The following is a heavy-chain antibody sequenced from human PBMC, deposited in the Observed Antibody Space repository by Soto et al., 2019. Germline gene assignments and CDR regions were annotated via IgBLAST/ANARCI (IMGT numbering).Heavy chain of an antibody. J-gene: IGHJ4*02. Sequence: QVPLVQSGPEVKKPGASVKVSCKTSGYTPTNYDIGWVRQAPGQGLEYMGWISAYNGNTNYARKLTDRVTLTTDTSTRTAYMELRSLQSDDTAIYYCARGLYRRGTYYSFDNWGQDTLVTVSS. CDR2: ISAYNGNT. V-gene: IGHV1-18*01. D-gene: IGHD1-26*01. CDR3: ARGLYRRGTYYSFDN. CDR1: GYTPTNYD.